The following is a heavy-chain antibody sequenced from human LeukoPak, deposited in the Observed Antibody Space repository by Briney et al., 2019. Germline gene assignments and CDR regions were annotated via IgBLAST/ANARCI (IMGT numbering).Heavy chain of an antibody. CDR1: GFTFRTYW. Sequence: PGGSLRLSRAASGFTFRTYWMTGVRQTPRKGLEWVANIKQDGSEKYYLDSVKGRFIISRDNAKNSLYLQMNSLRAEDTAVYYRAREYSSGWYPYYCGPGTLVTVSS. CDR3: AREYSSGWYPYY. V-gene: IGHV3-7*05. D-gene: IGHD6-19*01. J-gene: IGHJ4*02. CDR2: IKQDGSEK.